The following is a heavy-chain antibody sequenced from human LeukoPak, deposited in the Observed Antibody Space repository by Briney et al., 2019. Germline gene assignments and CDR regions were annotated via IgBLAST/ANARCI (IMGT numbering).Heavy chain of an antibody. CDR3: AVRAAAGAVLGVP. CDR2: INPNSGGT. V-gene: IGHV1-2*02. D-gene: IGHD6-13*01. J-gene: IGHJ5*02. Sequence: ASVKVSCKASGYTFTGYYMHWVRQAPGQGLEWMGWINPNSGGTNYAQKFQGRVAMTRDTSISTAYMELSRLRSGDTAVYYCAVRAAAGAVLGVPWGQGTLVTVSS. CDR1: GYTFTGYY.